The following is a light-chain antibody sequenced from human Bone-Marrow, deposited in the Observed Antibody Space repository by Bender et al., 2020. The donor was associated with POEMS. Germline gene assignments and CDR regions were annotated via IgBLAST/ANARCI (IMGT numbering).Light chain of an antibody. CDR2: EVT. CDR1: SSDFANYNL. V-gene: IGLV2-23*02. Sequence: QSVLTQPASVSGSPGQSVTISCTGTSSDFANYNLVSWYQVHPGNVPKLIVYEVTKRSSGVADRFSGSRSGNMASLTISGLQPEDEADYYCSSYAVRRTLIFGGGTKVTVL. J-gene: IGLJ2*01. CDR3: SSYAVRRTLI.